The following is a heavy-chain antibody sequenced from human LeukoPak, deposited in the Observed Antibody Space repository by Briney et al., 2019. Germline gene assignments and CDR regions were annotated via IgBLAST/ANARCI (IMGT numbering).Heavy chain of an antibody. D-gene: IGHD1-14*01. V-gene: IGHV3-23*01. J-gene: IGHJ4*02. CDR3: ANYKRYFDY. Sequence: GGSLRLSCAVSGFTFSSYSMNWVRQAPGKGLEWVSVISGSGDATFYAASVKGRFTISRDNSKNTLYLQMNSLGAEDTAVYYCANYKRYFDYWGQGTLVTVSS. CDR2: ISGSGDAT. CDR1: GFTFSSYS.